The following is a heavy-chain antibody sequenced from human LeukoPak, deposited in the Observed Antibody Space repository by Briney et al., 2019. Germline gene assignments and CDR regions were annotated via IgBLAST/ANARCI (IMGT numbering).Heavy chain of an antibody. CDR1: GYTFTGYY. V-gene: IGHV1-2*04. Sequence: ASVKVSCKASGYTFTGYYMHWVRQAPGQGLEWMGWINPNSGGTNYAQKFQGWVTMTRDTSISTAYMELSRLRSDDTAVYYCARVSVDDSGPADAFDIWGQGTMVTVSS. J-gene: IGHJ3*02. CDR3: ARVSVDDSGPADAFDI. CDR2: INPNSGGT. D-gene: IGHD1-26*01.